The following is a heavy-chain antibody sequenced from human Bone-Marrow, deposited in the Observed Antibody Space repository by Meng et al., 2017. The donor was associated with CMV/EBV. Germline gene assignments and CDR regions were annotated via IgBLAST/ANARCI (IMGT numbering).Heavy chain of an antibody. D-gene: IGHD4-23*01. J-gene: IGHJ6*02. Sequence: ASVKVSCKASGYTFTSYDINWVRQATGQGLEWMGWMNPNSGNTGYAQKFQGRVTITRDMSTSTAYMELSSLRSEDTAVYYCAADSPYGGTNSGYYYYGMDVWGQGTTVTVSS. CDR1: GYTFTSYD. CDR2: MNPNSGNT. CDR3: AADSPYGGTNSGYYYYGMDV. V-gene: IGHV1-8*03.